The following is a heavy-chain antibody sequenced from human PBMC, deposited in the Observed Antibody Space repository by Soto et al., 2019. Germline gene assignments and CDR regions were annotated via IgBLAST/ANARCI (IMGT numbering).Heavy chain of an antibody. Sequence: GGSLRLSCTSSGFPFSAYNINWVRQAPGKGLEWVSSITVGSSHIYQPNSMKGRFTISRDDAKSSVYLQVDSLRDEDTALYYCSRSPEVGVRGAYWGQGTMVTVSS. D-gene: IGHD3-16*01. V-gene: IGHV3-21*01. CDR2: ITVGSSHI. J-gene: IGHJ4*02. CDR1: GFPFSAYN. CDR3: SRSPEVGVRGAY.